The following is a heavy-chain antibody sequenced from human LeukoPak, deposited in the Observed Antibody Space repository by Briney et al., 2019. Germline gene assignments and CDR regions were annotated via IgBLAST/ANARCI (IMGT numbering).Heavy chain of an antibody. D-gene: IGHD2-8*01. CDR1: GXPFSSYV. Sequence: GRSLRLSCAASGXPFSSYVMHWLRQAPGKGLEWVAVIWFDGGKIYYADSVKGRFTISRDNSKNTLYLQMNSLRAEDTAVYYCARGPERTGVGTRYYYDMDVWGQGTTVTVSS. CDR3: ARGPERTGVGTRYYYDMDV. V-gene: IGHV3-33*01. CDR2: IWFDGGKI. J-gene: IGHJ6*02.